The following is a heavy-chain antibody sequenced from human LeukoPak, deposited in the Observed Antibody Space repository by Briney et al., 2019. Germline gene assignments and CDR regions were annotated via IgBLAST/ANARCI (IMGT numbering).Heavy chain of an antibody. CDR2: IKSDGKT. CDR1: GFTFSRYW. V-gene: IGHV3-74*01. D-gene: IGHD3-22*01. J-gene: IGHJ1*01. CDR3: ARAPSEVGGYYPEYFRH. Sequence: GGSLRLSCEASGFTFSRYWMHWVRQAPGQGLVWFSRIKSDGKTNYADSVKGRFTISRDNAKNTVSLQMDSLRAEDTGVYYCARAPSEVGGYYPEYFRHWGQGTLVTVSS.